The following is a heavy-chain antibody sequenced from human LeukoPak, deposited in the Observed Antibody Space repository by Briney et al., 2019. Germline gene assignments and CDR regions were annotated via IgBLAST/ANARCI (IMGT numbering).Heavy chain of an antibody. CDR1: GASISTYY. J-gene: IGHJ4*02. D-gene: IGHD6-19*01. CDR3: ARGPQGWVRFHS. CDR2: IYSSGNT. V-gene: IGHV4-59*01. Sequence: SEALSLTCTVSGASISTYYWSWIRQPPGKGLEWIGYIYSSGNTNYDPPLKGRVTISVDTSKNQFSLKLRSVTAADTAMYYCARGPQGWVRFHSWDQGILVTVSS.